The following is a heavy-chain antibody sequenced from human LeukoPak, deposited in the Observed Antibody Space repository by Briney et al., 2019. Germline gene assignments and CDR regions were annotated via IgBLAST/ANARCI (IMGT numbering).Heavy chain of an antibody. D-gene: IGHD3-22*01. V-gene: IGHV3-7*01. CDR3: ASYDSSGYSNFDY. J-gene: IGHJ4*02. CDR1: GFTFSSYW. CDR2: IRQDGSEK. Sequence: GGSLRLSCAASGFTFSSYWMSWVRQAPGKGLEWVANIRQDGSEKYYVDSVKGRFTISRDNSKNTLYLQMNSLRAEDTAVYYCASYDSSGYSNFDYWGQGTLVTVSS.